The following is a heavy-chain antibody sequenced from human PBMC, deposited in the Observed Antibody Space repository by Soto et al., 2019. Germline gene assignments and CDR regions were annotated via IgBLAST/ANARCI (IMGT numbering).Heavy chain of an antibody. J-gene: IGHJ6*03. CDR2: IYSGGST. V-gene: IGHV3-53*04. CDR3: ARDQGSSSGYYYYMDV. Sequence: EVQLVESGGGLVQPGGSLRLSCAASGFTVSSNYMSWVRQAPGKGLEWVSVIYSGGSTYYADSVKGRFTISRHNFKNTLYLQMNSLRAEDTAVYYCARDQGSSSGYYYYMDVWGKGTTVTVSS. CDR1: GFTVSSNY. D-gene: IGHD6-6*01.